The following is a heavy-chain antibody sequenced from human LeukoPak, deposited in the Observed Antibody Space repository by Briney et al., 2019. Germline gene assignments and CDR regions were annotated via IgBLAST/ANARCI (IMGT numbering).Heavy chain of an antibody. CDR3: TKGGSSWSRWDY. D-gene: IGHD6-13*01. V-gene: IGHV3-23*01. J-gene: IGHJ4*02. CDR2: IGGSGGAT. Sequence: GVSLRLSCAASGFTLSSYAMSWVRQAPGKGLEWVSTIGGSGGATYYADSVKGRFTISRDNSKNTLDLHMNGLRVEDTAVYYCTKGGSSWSRWDYWGQGALVTVSS. CDR1: GFTLSSYA.